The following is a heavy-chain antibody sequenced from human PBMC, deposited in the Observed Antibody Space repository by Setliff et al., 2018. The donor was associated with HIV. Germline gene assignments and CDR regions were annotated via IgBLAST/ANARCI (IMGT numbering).Heavy chain of an antibody. V-gene: IGHV4-39*01. CDR3: ASTYNTGYKIDY. J-gene: IGHJ4*01. Sequence: PSETLSLTCAVSNGSISRSSYYWGWIRQPPGKGPEWVGSIYYSGSTYYSPSLKSRVTISVDTSKRQFFLHLTSVTAADTAVYFCASTYNTGYKIDYWGQGALVTVSS. D-gene: IGHD3-10*01. CDR1: NGSISRSSYY. CDR2: IYYSGST.